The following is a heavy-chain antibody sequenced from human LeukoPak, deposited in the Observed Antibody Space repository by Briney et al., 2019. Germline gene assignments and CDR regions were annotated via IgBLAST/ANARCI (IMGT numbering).Heavy chain of an antibody. CDR1: GGSISSGSYC. V-gene: IGHV4-61*09. J-gene: IGHJ4*02. D-gene: IGHD3-10*02. CDR3: ARHERGYVRGDYFDY. Sequence: SETLSLTCTVSGGSISSGSYCWSWIRQPAGKGLEWIGHIHTSGNTNYNSSLKSRVTISVDTSKNQFSLKLSSVTAADTAVYYCARHERGYVRGDYFDYWGQGTLVTVSS. CDR2: IHTSGNT.